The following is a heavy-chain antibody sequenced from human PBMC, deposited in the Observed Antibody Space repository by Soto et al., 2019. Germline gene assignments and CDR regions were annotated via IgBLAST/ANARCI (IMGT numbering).Heavy chain of an antibody. CDR3: AREDSYGWSGESLDV. Sequence: ERLCRTCALIAGSPRGQSWNGILQSPGKGLEWIGELDQSGGTNYNPSLKSRAIISDDTSKNQFSLTLTYVTAADTAAYSCAREDSYGWSGESLDVWGQGATVTVYS. CDR1: AGSPRGQS. CDR2: LDQSGGT. D-gene: IGHD6-19*01. V-gene: IGHV4-34*01. J-gene: IGHJ6*02.